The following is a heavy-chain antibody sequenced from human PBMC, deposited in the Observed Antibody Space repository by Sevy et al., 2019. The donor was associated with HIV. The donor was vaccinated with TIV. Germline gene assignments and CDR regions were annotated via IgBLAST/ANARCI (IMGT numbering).Heavy chain of an antibody. CDR2: IKSNIDGGTA. CDR3: TTDAGMIPWYALQH. CDR1: GFSFTDAW. Sequence: GGSLRLSCAASGFSFTDAWMRWVGQAPGQGREWIGRIKSNIDGGTADYAAAVRGRFTISRDDSKNAVYLQLNSLKTEDTAVYYCTTDAGMIPWYALQHWGRGTLVTVSS. J-gene: IGHJ1*01. D-gene: IGHD2-8*01. V-gene: IGHV3-15*01.